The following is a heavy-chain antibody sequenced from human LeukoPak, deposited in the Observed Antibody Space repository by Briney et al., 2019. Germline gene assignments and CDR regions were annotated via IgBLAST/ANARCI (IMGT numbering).Heavy chain of an antibody. Sequence: GGSLRLSCAASGFTFSSYAMNWVRQAPGKGLEWVANIKQDGSEKYYVDSVKGRFTISRDNAKNSLYLQMNSLRADDTAVYYCVRDWPGDSYGADPWGQGTLVTVSS. V-gene: IGHV3-7*01. D-gene: IGHD5-18*01. CDR1: GFTFSSYA. CDR3: VRDWPGDSYGADP. CDR2: IKQDGSEK. J-gene: IGHJ5*02.